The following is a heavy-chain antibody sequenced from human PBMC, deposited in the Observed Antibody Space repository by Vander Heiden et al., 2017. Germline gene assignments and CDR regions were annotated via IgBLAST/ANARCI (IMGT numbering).Heavy chain of an antibody. V-gene: IGHV1-18*01. D-gene: IGHD1-20*01. Sequence: QVQLVQSGAEVKKPGASVKVSCKASGYTFTSYGISWVRQAPGQVLEWMGWISAYNGNTNYAQKLQGRVTMTTDTSTSTAYMELRSLRSDDTAVYYCASNSLLAPNYYYYGMDVWGQGTTVTVSS. CDR3: ASNSLLAPNYYYYGMDV. CDR2: ISAYNGNT. J-gene: IGHJ6*02. CDR1: GYTFTSYG.